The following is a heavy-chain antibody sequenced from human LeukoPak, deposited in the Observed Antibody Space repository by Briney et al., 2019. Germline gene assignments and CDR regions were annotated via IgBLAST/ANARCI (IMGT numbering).Heavy chain of an antibody. J-gene: IGHJ6*02. CDR2: ISYDGSDK. CDR3: ARDRADILPGPWGAYYDTAV. Sequence: PGRSLRLSCAASGFTFNNYGMHYVRQAPGKGLEWVAFISYDGSDKYYADSVKGRFTISRDNSQNTLHQQMNSLRAEDTAVYYCARDRADILPGPWGAYYDTAVWGQGTTVTVYS. V-gene: IGHV3-30*03. CDR1: GFTFNNYG. D-gene: IGHD3-9*01.